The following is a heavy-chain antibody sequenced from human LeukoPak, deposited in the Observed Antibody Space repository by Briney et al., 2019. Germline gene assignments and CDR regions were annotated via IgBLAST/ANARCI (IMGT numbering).Heavy chain of an antibody. V-gene: IGHV4-38-2*02. D-gene: IGHD6-25*01. CDR2: IYDSGST. CDR1: GYSISSGYY. J-gene: IGHJ4*02. Sequence: SETLSLTCTVSGYSISSGYYWGWLRQPPGKGPEWIGIIYDSGSTYYNPSLKSRVTISIDTSKNHFSLKLTSVTTADTALYFCARDGLSPAVHYWGQGILVTVSS. CDR3: ARDGLSPAVHY.